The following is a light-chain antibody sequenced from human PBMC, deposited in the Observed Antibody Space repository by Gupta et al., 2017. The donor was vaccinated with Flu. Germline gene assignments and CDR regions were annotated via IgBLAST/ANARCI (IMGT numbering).Light chain of an antibody. Sequence: QSALTQPASPSGSPGPSITSSCTGTSSDVGGYNYVSWYQQHPGKAPKLMIYEVSNRPSGVSNRFSGSKSGNTASLTSSGLQEEDEADYYGSSYTSRSTLVFGTGTKVTVL. CDR3: SSYTSRSTLV. V-gene: IGLV2-14*01. J-gene: IGLJ1*01. CDR1: SSDVGGYNY. CDR2: EVS.